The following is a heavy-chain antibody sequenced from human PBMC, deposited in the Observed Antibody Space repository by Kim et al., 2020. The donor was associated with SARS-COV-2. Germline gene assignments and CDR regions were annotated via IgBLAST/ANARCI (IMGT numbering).Heavy chain of an antibody. CDR2: ISSTGNTI. V-gene: IGHV3-48*02. CDR3: ARDSGRGYICDF. Sequence: GGSLRLSCAASGFTFGTYSMNWVRQAPGKGLEWVSWISSTGNTIYYADSVKGRFTITRDSTKNSLYLQMNSLTDEDTAVYYCARDSGRGYICDFWGRGTLVTVSS. J-gene: IGHJ4*02. CDR1: GFTFGTYS. D-gene: IGHD5-18*01.